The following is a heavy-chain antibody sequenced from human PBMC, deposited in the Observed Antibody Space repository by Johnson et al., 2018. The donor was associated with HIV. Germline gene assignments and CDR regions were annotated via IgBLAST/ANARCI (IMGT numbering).Heavy chain of an antibody. CDR2: ISGSGGST. J-gene: IGHJ3*02. Sequence: VQLVESGGGLVQPGGSLRLSCAASEFTFSNYWMHWVRQGPGKGLEWVAAISGSGGSTYYADSVKGRFTISRDNSKNTLYLQMNSLRAGDTAVYYCAREKIRAFDIWGQGTMVTVSS. CDR3: AREKIRAFDI. V-gene: IGHV3-23*04. CDR1: EFTFSNYW.